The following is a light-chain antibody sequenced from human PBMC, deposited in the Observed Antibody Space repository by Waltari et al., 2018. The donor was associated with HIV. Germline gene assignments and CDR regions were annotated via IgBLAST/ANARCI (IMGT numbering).Light chain of an antibody. CDR3: VLDVGGVVWV. J-gene: IGLJ3*02. V-gene: IGLV8-61*01. CDR2: NTC. Sequence: QTVVTQESTFSVSPGGKVTLTCDLTSASGSPSSSPTWYQQTPGQAPRTLIYNTCTRSSGVPDRFSGSIRDNKAALTITGAQAEDGSDYYCVLDVGGVVWVFCEGTKLTVL. CDR1: SASGSPSSS.